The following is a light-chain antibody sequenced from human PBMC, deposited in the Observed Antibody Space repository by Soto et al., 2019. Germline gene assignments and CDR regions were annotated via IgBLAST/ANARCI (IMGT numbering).Light chain of an antibody. Sequence: DIQMTQSPSSLSASVGDRVTITCRARQTISSYLNWYQQKPGKAPKVLIYAASTLQSGVPSRFSGSGSGTDFSLTISSLQPEDSGTYYCQQSYNTRAFGQGTKLEIK. CDR3: QQSYNTRA. V-gene: IGKV1-39*01. J-gene: IGKJ2*01. CDR2: AAS. CDR1: QTISSY.